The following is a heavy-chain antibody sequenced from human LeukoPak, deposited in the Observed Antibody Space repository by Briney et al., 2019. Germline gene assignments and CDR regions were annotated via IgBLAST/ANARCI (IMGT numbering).Heavy chain of an antibody. CDR1: GFTVSGTY. D-gene: IGHD6-19*01. J-gene: IGHJ4*02. V-gene: IGHV3-53*01. Sequence: GGSLRLSCAASGFTVSGTYMSWVRQAPGKGLEWVSVIYSAGDTFSADSVKGRFTISRDNAKNSLYLHMDSLRAEDTAVYYCARGVFSSGWAYFDHWGQGTLVTVSS. CDR3: ARGVFSSGWAYFDH. CDR2: IYSAGDT.